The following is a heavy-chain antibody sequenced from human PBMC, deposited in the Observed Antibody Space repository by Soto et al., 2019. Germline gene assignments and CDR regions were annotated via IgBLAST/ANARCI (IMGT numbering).Heavy chain of an antibody. CDR3: STVFRYGDPEY. J-gene: IGHJ4*02. CDR1: GFTFRSYA. Sequence: EVQLLESGGGLVQPGGSLRLSCATSGFTFRSYAMSWVRQAQVQGLEWVPGISASGDSSYEADSVKGRFTISRDNSKSTLYLQMNSLTAEDTAVYYGSTVFRYGDPEYWGQGVLVTVSS. CDR2: ISASGDSS. D-gene: IGHD2-21*02. V-gene: IGHV3-23*01.